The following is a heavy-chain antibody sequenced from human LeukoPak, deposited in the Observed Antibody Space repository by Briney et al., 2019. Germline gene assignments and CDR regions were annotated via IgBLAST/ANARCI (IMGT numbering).Heavy chain of an antibody. CDR2: IYYSGST. CDR3: ARDRDYYDSSGYSPGLDY. Sequence: SETLSLTCAVYGGSFSGYYWSWIRQPPGEGLEWIGYIYYSGSTNYNPSLKSRVTISVDTSKNQFSLKLSSVTAADTAVYYCARDRDYYDSSGYSPGLDYWGQGTLVTVSS. CDR1: GGSFSGYY. V-gene: IGHV4-59*01. J-gene: IGHJ4*02. D-gene: IGHD3-22*01.